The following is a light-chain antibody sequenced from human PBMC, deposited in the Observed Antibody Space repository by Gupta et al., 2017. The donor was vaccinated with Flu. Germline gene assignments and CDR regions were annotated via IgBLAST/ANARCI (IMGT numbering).Light chain of an antibody. CDR1: QSIRTY. J-gene: IGKJ2*03. V-gene: IGKV1-39*01. CDR3: QQTHSTLPYS. Sequence: IQMTQSPSSLSASVGDRVTITCRASQSIRTYLNWYQQKPGKAPKLLIFNAATLQSGVPSRCRSSRSGTDYTLTISSLQAEDVATYYCQQTHSTLPYSFGQGTKLEI. CDR2: NAA.